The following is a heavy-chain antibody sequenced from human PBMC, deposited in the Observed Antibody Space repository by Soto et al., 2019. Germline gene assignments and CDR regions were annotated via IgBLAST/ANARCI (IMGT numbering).Heavy chain of an antibody. V-gene: IGHV3-48*02. CDR2: ISAGSDAI. Sequence: EGQLVESGGGLVLPGGSLRLSCAASGFIFSTYTLNWVRQAPGKGLEWVSYISAGSDAIHYADSVKGRFTVSRDNAKNSLFLQMNSLRDEDTAGYYCARLYTTSRVGAWFDPWGQGTLVTVSS. CDR1: GFIFSTYT. J-gene: IGHJ5*02. CDR3: ARLYTTSRVGAWFDP. D-gene: IGHD3-16*01.